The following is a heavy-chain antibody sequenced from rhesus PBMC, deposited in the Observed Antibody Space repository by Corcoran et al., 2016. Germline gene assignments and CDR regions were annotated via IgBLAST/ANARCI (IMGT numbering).Heavy chain of an antibody. CDR2: IDGKRAGP. V-gene: IGHV4-81*01. Sequence: QVQLQESGPGLVKPSETLSLTCTVSGGSISGYYWSWLRQPPGKGLEWIGNIDGKRAGPNDNPSLKSRVTISKETSKNQVSLKLSAVTAADTAVYYCARDGYYNIWTGYYTSYGLDSWGQGVVVTVSS. J-gene: IGHJ6*01. CDR3: ARDGYYNIWTGYYTSYGLDS. CDR1: GGSISGYY. D-gene: IGHD3-3*01.